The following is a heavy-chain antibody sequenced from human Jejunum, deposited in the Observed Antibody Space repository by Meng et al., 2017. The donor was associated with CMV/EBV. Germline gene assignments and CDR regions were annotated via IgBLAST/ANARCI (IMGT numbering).Heavy chain of an antibody. CDR2: ILWDDDR. Sequence: QITLKASCPTLVNPTQNLTLTCSFSGFSLTTTGMGVGWIRQPPGKALEWLALILWDDDRLYNPSLKTRVTITKDMSTNQVVLTMTNMDPADTGTYYCARGGPVFDFWGQGALVTVSS. V-gene: IGHV2-5*02. CDR1: GFSLTTTGMG. CDR3: ARGGPVFDF. J-gene: IGHJ4*02.